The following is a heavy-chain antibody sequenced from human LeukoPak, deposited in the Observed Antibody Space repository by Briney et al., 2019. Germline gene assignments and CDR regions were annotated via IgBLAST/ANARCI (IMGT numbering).Heavy chain of an antibody. CDR2: INHSGST. V-gene: IGHV4-34*01. J-gene: IGHJ6*04. CDR3: ARTHYYGSGSYYNLRYYYGMDV. Sequence: SETLSLTCAVYGGSFSGYYWSWIRQPPGKGVEWVGEINHSGSTNYNPSLKSRVTISVDTSKNQFSLKLSSVTAADTAVYYCARTHYYGSGSYYNLRYYYGMDVWGKGTTVTASS. CDR1: GGSFSGYY. D-gene: IGHD3-10*01.